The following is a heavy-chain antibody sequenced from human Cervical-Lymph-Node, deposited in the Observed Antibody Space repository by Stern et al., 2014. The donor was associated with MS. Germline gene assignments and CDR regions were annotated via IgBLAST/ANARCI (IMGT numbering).Heavy chain of an antibody. CDR1: GDSISSYTHY. V-gene: IGHV4-39*01. Sequence: QLQLQESGPGLVKPSETLSLTCAVSGDSISSYTHYWAWIRQPPGKGLEWIGSVYYSGATYYNPSLKSPVPLSVNQSKNPSPLGLNSWTAADTAVYYCAKHACTGAACPFDLWGQGTLVTVSS. CDR3: AKHACTGAACPFDL. J-gene: IGHJ4*02. CDR2: VYYSGAT. D-gene: IGHD2-8*02.